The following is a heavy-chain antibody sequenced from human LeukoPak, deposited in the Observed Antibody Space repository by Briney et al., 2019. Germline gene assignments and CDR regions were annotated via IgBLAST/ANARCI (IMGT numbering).Heavy chain of an antibody. V-gene: IGHV4-34*01. D-gene: IGHD3-3*01. CDR1: GGSFSGYY. CDR2: INHSGST. J-gene: IGHJ6*03. Sequence: SSETLSLTCAVYGGSFSGYYWSWIRQPPGKGLEWIGEINHSGSTNYNPSLKSRVTISVDTSKNQFSLKLSSVTAADTAVYYCARGLDYNDFWSGPFYYYYMDVWGKGTTVTVSS. CDR3: ARGLDYNDFWSGPFYYYYMDV.